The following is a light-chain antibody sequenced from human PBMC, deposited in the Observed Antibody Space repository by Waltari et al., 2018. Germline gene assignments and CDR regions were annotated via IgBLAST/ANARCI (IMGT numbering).Light chain of an antibody. Sequence: QSALTPPATVSGSPGQSITITCPGTSNNVGVYDFVLCYQFRPGEVPTLRIDEVIKRSAGVSDRFSGSKSDNTASLTISRLQAEDEAAYYCCSYAASAPTLVFGGGTNLTVL. J-gene: IGLJ3*02. CDR2: EVI. CDR1: SNNVGVYDF. V-gene: IGLV2-23*02. CDR3: CSYAASAPTLV.